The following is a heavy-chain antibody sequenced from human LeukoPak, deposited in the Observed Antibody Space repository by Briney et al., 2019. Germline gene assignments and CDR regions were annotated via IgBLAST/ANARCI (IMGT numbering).Heavy chain of an antibody. D-gene: IGHD6-19*01. CDR2: FDPEDGET. V-gene: IGHV1-24*01. Sequence: GASVKVSCKVSGYTLTELSMHWVRQAPGKGLEWMGGFDPEDGETIYAQKFQGRVTMTEDTSTDTAYMELSSLRSEDTAVYYSATDLPGGIAVAGTVYAFDIWGQGTMVTVSS. J-gene: IGHJ3*02. CDR1: GYTLTELS. CDR3: ATDLPGGIAVAGTVYAFDI.